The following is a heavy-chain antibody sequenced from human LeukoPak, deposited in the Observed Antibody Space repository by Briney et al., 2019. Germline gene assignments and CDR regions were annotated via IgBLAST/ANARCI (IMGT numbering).Heavy chain of an antibody. CDR3: AREGSSGWDYYYYYYMDV. J-gene: IGHJ6*03. D-gene: IGHD6-19*01. V-gene: IGHV3-7*01. CDR1: GFTFSSYW. Sequence: GGSLRLSCEASGFTFSSYWMSWVRQAPGKGPEWVANIKQDGSEVYSVDSVKGRFTISRDNAKNSLYLQMNSLRAEDTAVYYCAREGSSGWDYYYYYYMDVWGKGTTVTVSS. CDR2: IKQDGSEV.